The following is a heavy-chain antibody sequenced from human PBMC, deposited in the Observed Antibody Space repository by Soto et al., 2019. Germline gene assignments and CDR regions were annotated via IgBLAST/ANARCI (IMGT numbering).Heavy chain of an antibody. CDR2: IDPTDSDT. CDR3: AKHHDYNNYYGPMDV. D-gene: IGHD4-4*01. CDR1: GDSCINYW. V-gene: IGHV5-51*01. J-gene: IGHJ6*02. Sequence: GESLKNSCKDSGDSCINYWISWVRQIPGKGLEWMGGIDPTDSDTRYSPSFQGQVTISADKSISTAYLQWSSLKASDTAMYYCAKHHDYNNYYGPMDVWGQGTTVTVSS.